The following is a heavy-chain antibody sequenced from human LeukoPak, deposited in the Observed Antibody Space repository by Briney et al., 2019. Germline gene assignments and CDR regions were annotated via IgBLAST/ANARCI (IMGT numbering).Heavy chain of an antibody. D-gene: IGHD6-6*01. CDR3: ARAEPHGSSPFDY. CDR1: GYTLTELS. CDR2: IIPIFGTA. V-gene: IGHV1-69*13. J-gene: IGHJ4*02. Sequence: SVKVSCKVSGYTLTELSMHWVRQAPGQGLEWMGGIIPIFGTANYAQKFQGRVTITADESTSTAYMELSSLRSEDTAVYYCARAEPHGSSPFDYWGQGTLVTVSS.